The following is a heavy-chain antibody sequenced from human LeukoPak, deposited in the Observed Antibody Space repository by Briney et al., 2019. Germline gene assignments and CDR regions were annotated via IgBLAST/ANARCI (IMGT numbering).Heavy chain of an antibody. Sequence: PGGSLRLSCAVSGFTLTNYAVHWVRQAPGKGLEWLAVMSNDGKNKYLADSVKGRFSVSRDISKDTLYLQMNSLRVEDTALFYCAKDFSSGYLGDGFDIWGQGTMVTVSA. J-gene: IGHJ3*02. CDR1: GFTLTNYA. V-gene: IGHV3-30*04. CDR3: AKDFSSGYLGDGFDI. D-gene: IGHD3-22*01. CDR2: MSNDGKNK.